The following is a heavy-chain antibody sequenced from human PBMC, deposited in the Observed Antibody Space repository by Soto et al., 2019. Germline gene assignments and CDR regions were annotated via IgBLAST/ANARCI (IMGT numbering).Heavy chain of an antibody. CDR3: ATVKGENYYYDSSGLDVAFDI. Sequence: ASVKVSCQVSGYTLTELSMLWVRDAPGKGLEWMGGFDHEDGETIYAQKLQGRVTMTEDTSTDTAYMELSNLRSEDTAVYYCATVKGENYYYDSSGLDVAFDIWGQGTMVTVSS. CDR2: FDHEDGET. D-gene: IGHD3-22*01. V-gene: IGHV1-24*01. CDR1: GYTLTELS. J-gene: IGHJ3*02.